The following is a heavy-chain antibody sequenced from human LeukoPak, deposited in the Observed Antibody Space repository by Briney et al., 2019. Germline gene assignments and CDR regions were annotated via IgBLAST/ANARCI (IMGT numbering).Heavy chain of an antibody. D-gene: IGHD5-18*01. CDR3: ARGEYGGYSYGSLWDY. CDR2: ISSSGSTI. V-gene: IGHV3-11*04. J-gene: IGHJ4*02. Sequence: GGSLRLSCAASDFVFSDYYMSWVRQAPGKGLEWVSYISSSGSTIYYADSVKGRFTISRDNAKNSLYLQMNSLRAEDTAVYYCARGEYGGYSYGSLWDYWGQGTLVTVSS. CDR1: DFVFSDYY.